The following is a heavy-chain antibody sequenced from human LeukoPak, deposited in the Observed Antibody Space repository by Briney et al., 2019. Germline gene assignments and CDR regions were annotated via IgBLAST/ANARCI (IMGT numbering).Heavy chain of an antibody. V-gene: IGHV1-46*01. CDR2: INPSGGTT. D-gene: IGHD3-9*01. Sequence: GASLKVSCKASGYTFTSYYIHWVRQAPGQGLEWMGKINPSGGTTTNAQTVLGRLTMTRDTSTNTVYMELSSLRSEDTAVYYCARGGLGNYDILTGNYKYYFYMDVWGEGTTVTVSS. CDR3: ARGGLGNYDILTGNYKYYFYMDV. CDR1: GYTFTSYY. J-gene: IGHJ6*03.